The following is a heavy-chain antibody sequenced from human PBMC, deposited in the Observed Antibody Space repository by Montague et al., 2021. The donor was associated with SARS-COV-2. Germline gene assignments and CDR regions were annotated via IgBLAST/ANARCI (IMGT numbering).Heavy chain of an antibody. CDR2: ISSSGGI. D-gene: IGHD5-12*01. Sequence: SETLSLTCTVSGSISGYYWTWIRQSAGKGLEWIGRISSSGGIDYXASLRSRVTMSLDTSKIHLSLKLSSVAAAATAVYYCSRLYIGYNRRFDYWGQGALVTVSS. J-gene: IGHJ4*02. CDR1: GSISGYY. V-gene: IGHV4-4*07. CDR3: SRLYIGYNRRFDY.